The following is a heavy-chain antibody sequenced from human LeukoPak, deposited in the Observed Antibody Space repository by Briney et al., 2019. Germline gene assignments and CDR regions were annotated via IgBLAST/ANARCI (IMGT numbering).Heavy chain of an antibody. CDR2: IIPILGIA. V-gene: IGHV1-69*04. Sequence: ASVKVSCKASGGTFSSYAVSWVRQAPGQGLEWMGRIIPILGIANYAQKFQGRATITADKSTSTAYMELSSLRSEDTAVYYCARAVGVGGSYSYYFDYWGQGTLVTVSS. J-gene: IGHJ4*02. CDR1: GGTFSSYA. CDR3: ARAVGVGGSYSYYFDY. D-gene: IGHD1-26*01.